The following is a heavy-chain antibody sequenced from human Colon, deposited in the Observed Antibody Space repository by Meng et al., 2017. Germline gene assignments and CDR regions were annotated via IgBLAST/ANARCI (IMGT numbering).Heavy chain of an antibody. Sequence: QPQLQESGPGLVKPSEGLSLTCSVSGGSISTSGYYWGWLRQPPGKGLEWIGGIGHSGFTYYTPSLKSRVAVSLDTSKSQFSLMLTSVTAADTAVYYCARGPFRGVMMSWGQGTLVTVSS. CDR2: IGHSGFT. D-gene: IGHD3-10*01. CDR1: GGSISTSGYY. J-gene: IGHJ5*02. V-gene: IGHV4-39*01. CDR3: ARGPFRGVMMS.